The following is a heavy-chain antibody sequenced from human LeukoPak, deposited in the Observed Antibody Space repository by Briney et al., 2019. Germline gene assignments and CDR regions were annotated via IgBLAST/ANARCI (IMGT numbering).Heavy chain of an antibody. CDR3: AREVGGTFYYYGMDV. Sequence: GGSLRLSCAASGFIFSSHAMSWVRQAPGKGLEWVSSISSSSSYIYYADSVKGRFTISRDSAKNSLYLQINSLRAEDTAVYYCAREVGGTFYYYGMDVWGQGTTVTVSS. V-gene: IGHV3-21*01. CDR1: GFIFSSHA. J-gene: IGHJ6*02. D-gene: IGHD1-26*01. CDR2: ISSSSSYI.